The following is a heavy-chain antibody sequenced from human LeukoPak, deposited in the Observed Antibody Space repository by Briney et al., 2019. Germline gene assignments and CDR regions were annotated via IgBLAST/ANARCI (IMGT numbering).Heavy chain of an antibody. Sequence: ASVKVSCKASGYTFTRYGISWVRQAPGQGLEWMGWISAYNGNTNYAQKLQGRVTMSTDTSTSTAYMELRSLRSDDTAVYYCARDYDSSGHSHSALPNWGQGTLVTVSS. D-gene: IGHD3-22*01. CDR2: ISAYNGNT. CDR3: ARDYDSSGHSHSALPN. J-gene: IGHJ4*02. CDR1: GYTFTRYG. V-gene: IGHV1-18*01.